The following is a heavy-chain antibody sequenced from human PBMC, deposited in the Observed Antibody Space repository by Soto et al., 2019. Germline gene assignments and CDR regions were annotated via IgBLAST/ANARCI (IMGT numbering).Heavy chain of an antibody. Sequence: EVQLLESGGGLVQPGGSLRLSCAASGFTFSTYAMNWVRQAPGKGLERVSAISGSGGSTYYADSVKGRFTISRDNSKNTLYLQMNSLRAEDTAVYYCAKGATSSWYGGHFDCWGQGTLVTVSS. V-gene: IGHV3-23*01. CDR3: AKGATSSWYGGHFDC. CDR1: GFTFSTYA. D-gene: IGHD6-13*01. J-gene: IGHJ4*02. CDR2: ISGSGGST.